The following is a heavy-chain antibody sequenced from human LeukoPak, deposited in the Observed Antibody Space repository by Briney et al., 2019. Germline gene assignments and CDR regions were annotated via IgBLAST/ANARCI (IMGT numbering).Heavy chain of an antibody. CDR3: ARGGGSSSWYTDY. V-gene: IGHV3-48*02. D-gene: IGHD6-13*01. CDR2: ISSSSTI. J-gene: IGHJ4*02. Sequence: GGSLRLSCAASGFTFSSYSLNWVRQAPGKGLEWVSYISSSSTIYYADSVKGRLTISRDNAKNSLYLQMNSLRDEDTAVYYCARGGGSSSWYTDYWGQGTLVTVSS. CDR1: GFTFSSYS.